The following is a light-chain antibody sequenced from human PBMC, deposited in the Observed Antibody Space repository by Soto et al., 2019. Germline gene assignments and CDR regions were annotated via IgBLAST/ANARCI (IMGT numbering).Light chain of an antibody. J-gene: IGKJ4*01. Sequence: EIVLTQSPGTLSLSPGERATLSCRASPTISSNYLAWYQQKPGQAPRLLIYDASSRATGISDRFSGSGSGTNFTLTIIRLEPEDLTVYYCQQYRYSPLTFGGGTKVEIK. CDR1: PTISSNY. CDR2: DAS. V-gene: IGKV3-20*01. CDR3: QQYRYSPLT.